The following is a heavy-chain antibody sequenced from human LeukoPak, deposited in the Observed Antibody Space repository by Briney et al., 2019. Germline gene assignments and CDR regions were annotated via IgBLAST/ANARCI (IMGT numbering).Heavy chain of an antibody. CDR1: GFTFSSYA. J-gene: IGHJ3*02. Sequence: GGSLRLSCAASGFTFSSYAMHWVRQAPGKGLEYVSATSSNGGSTYYANSVKGRFTISRDNSKNTLYLQMGSLRAEDMAVYYCAREMYSGSYQNDAFDIWGQGTMVTVSS. CDR2: TSSNGGST. CDR3: AREMYSGSYQNDAFDI. V-gene: IGHV3-64*01. D-gene: IGHD1-26*01.